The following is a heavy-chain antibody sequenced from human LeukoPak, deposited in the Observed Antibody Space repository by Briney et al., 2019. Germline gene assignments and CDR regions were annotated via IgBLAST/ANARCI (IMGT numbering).Heavy chain of an antibody. D-gene: IGHD3-3*01. V-gene: IGHV4-61*02. J-gene: IGHJ3*02. CDR1: GGSISSGSYY. Sequence: SQTLSLTCTVSGGSISSGSYYWRWIRQPAGKGLEWIGRIYTSGSTNYNPSLKSRVTISVDTSKNQFSLKLSSVTAADTAVYYCARDNDFWSGLNHDAFDIWGQGTMVTVSS. CDR3: ARDNDFWSGLNHDAFDI. CDR2: IYTSGST.